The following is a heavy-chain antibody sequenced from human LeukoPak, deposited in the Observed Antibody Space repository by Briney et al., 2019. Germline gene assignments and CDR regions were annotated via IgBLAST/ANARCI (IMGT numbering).Heavy chain of an antibody. CDR1: GYTFTGYY. CDR3: ARQLPSFIVVVPAADFDY. J-gene: IGHJ4*02. Sequence: ASVKVSCKASGYTFTGYYMHWVRQAPGQGLEWMGRINPNSGGTNYAQEFQGRVTMTRDTSISTAYVELSRLRSDDTAVCYCARQLPSFIVVVPAADFDYWGQGTLVTVSS. CDR2: INPNSGGT. V-gene: IGHV1-2*06. D-gene: IGHD2-2*01.